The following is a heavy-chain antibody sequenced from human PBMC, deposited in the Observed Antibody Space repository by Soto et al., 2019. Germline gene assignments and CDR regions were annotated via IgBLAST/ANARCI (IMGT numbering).Heavy chain of an antibody. J-gene: IGHJ4*02. CDR1: GYSFASLD. V-gene: IGHV1-8*01. Sequence: GASVKVSCKASGYSFASLDINWVRQTAGQGLEWMGWMQPSTGRTGYAQKFQGRVTMTRDTSINTAYMELTTLTSDDTAFYYCARGVSAGVDYWGQGTLVTVSS. D-gene: IGHD1-26*01. CDR2: MQPSTGRT. CDR3: ARGVSAGVDY.